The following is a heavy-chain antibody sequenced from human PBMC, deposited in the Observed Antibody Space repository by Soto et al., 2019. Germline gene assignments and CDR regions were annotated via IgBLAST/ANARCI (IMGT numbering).Heavy chain of an antibody. CDR2: ISYDGSNK. D-gene: IGHD5-18*01. CDR1: GFTFSSYG. Sequence: GGSLRLSCAASGFTFSSYGMHWVRQAPGKGLGWVAVISYDGSNKYYADSVKGRFTISRDNSKNTLYLQMNSLRAEDTAVYYCAKDLGIHYYYYGMDVWGQGTTVTVSS. CDR3: AKDLGIHYYYYGMDV. J-gene: IGHJ6*02. V-gene: IGHV3-30*18.